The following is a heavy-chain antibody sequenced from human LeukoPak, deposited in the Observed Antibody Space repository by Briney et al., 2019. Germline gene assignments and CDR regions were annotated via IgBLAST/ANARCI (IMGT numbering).Heavy chain of an antibody. Sequence: ASVKVSCKASGYTFTSYAMHWVRQAPGQRLEWMGWINAGNGNTKYSRKFQGRVTITRDTSASTAYMELSSLRSEDTAVYYCATPSRTIGAFDIWGQGTMVTVSS. CDR1: GYTFTSYA. V-gene: IGHV1-3*01. D-gene: IGHD1-14*01. CDR3: ATPSRTIGAFDI. J-gene: IGHJ3*02. CDR2: INAGNGNT.